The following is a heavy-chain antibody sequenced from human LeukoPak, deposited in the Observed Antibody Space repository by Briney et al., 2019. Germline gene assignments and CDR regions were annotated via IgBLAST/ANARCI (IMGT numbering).Heavy chain of an antibody. J-gene: IGHJ4*02. Sequence: SVKVSCKDSGGTFSSYAISWVRQAPGQGLEWMGRIIPIFGTANYAQKFQGRVTITTDESTSTAYMELSSLRSEDTAVYYCARDLPGIVVAGLDYWGQGTLVTVSS. V-gene: IGHV1-69*05. CDR1: GGTFSSYA. D-gene: IGHD6-19*01. CDR2: IIPIFGTA. CDR3: ARDLPGIVVAGLDY.